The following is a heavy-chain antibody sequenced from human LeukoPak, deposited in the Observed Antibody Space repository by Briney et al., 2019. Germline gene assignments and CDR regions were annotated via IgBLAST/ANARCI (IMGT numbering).Heavy chain of an antibody. V-gene: IGHV3-74*01. Sequence: GGSLRLSCAASGFTFRNYWMHWVRQVPGKGLVWVSRINDDGTFTTYADSVKGRFTISRDNSKNTLYLQMNSLRAEDTAVYYCAKQGRGLAAAYFDFWGQGTLVTVSS. D-gene: IGHD6-13*01. J-gene: IGHJ4*02. CDR2: INDDGTFT. CDR1: GFTFRNYW. CDR3: AKQGRGLAAAYFDF.